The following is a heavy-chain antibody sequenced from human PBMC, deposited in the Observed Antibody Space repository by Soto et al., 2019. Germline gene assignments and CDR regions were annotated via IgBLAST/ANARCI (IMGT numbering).Heavy chain of an antibody. V-gene: IGHV3-48*02. CDR2: ISDSGSNT. CDR3: ARYYYDSSGYDGMGV. CDR1: GFKISSSS. Sequence: EVQLVESGGGLVQPGGSLRLSCAAFGFKISSSSMNWVRQAPGRGLEWVAYISDSGSNTLYADAVKGRFTVSRDTAKTSLYMQISGLRDEDRAVYYCARYYYDSSGYDGMGVWGQGTTVTVSS. D-gene: IGHD3-22*01. J-gene: IGHJ6*02.